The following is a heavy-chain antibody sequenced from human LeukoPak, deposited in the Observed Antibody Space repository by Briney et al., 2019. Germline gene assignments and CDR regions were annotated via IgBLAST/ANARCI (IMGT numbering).Heavy chain of an antibody. D-gene: IGHD6-19*01. J-gene: IGHJ6*03. Sequence: PSETLSLTCTVSGGSISSSSYYWGWIRQPPGKGLEWIGSIYYSGSTHYNPSLKSRVTISVDTSKNQFSLKLSSVTAADTAVYYCAREPRDIAVAASGYMDVWGKGTTVTISS. CDR3: AREPRDIAVAASGYMDV. V-gene: IGHV4-39*07. CDR1: GGSISSSSYY. CDR2: IYYSGST.